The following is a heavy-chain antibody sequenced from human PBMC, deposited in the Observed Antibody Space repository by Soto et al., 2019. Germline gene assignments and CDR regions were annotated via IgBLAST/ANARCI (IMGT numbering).Heavy chain of an antibody. CDR3: AKREGTSWQNYFDY. CDR1: GFTFSSYA. V-gene: IGHV3-23*01. Sequence: EVQLLASGGAFLQPGGSLRLSCAASGFTFSSYAMSWVRQAPGKGLEWVSVISAGGENTYYADPVKGRFTISRDNSRDTLYLQMDSLRAEDTAVYYCAKREGTSWQNYFDYWGQGTLVTVSS. CDR2: ISAGGENT. J-gene: IGHJ4*02. D-gene: IGHD2-2*01.